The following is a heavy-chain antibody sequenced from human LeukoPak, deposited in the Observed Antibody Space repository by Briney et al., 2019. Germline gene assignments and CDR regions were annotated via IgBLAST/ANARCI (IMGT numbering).Heavy chain of an antibody. D-gene: IGHD3-16*01. CDR2: IYYSGST. CDR1: GGSISRYY. CDR3: ARWGITLTAYDY. V-gene: IGHV4-59*08. J-gene: IGHJ4*02. Sequence: PSETLSLTCTVSGGSISRYYWSWIRQPPGKGLEWIGYIYYSGSTNYNPSLKSRVTISVDTSKNQFSLKLSSVTAADTAVYYCARWGITLTAYDYWGQGTLVTVSS.